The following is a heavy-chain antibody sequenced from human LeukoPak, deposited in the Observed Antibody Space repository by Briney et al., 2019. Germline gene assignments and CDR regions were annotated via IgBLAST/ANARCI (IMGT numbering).Heavy chain of an antibody. D-gene: IGHD5-18*01. CDR1: GGSISSYY. V-gene: IGHV4-59*01. Sequence: SETLSLTCTVSGGSISSYYWSWIRQPPGKGLEWIGYIYYSGSTNYNPSLKSRVTISVDTSKNQFSLKLTSVTAADTAVYYCARTTEGGYTYGYFYYYYMDVWGEGTTVTISS. CDR3: ARTTEGGYTYGYFYYYYMDV. CDR2: IYYSGST. J-gene: IGHJ6*03.